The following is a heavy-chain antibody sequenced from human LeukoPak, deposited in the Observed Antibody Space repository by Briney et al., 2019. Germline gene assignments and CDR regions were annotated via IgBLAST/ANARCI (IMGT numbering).Heavy chain of an antibody. Sequence: SVKVSCKASGGTFSSYAISWVRQAPGQGLEWMGGVIPIFGTANYAQKFQGRVTITADESTSTAYMELSSLRSEDTAVYYCARESVAGKRFDPWGQGTLVTVSS. V-gene: IGHV1-69*13. CDR1: GGTFSSYA. CDR2: VIPIFGTA. CDR3: ARESVAGKRFDP. J-gene: IGHJ5*02. D-gene: IGHD6-19*01.